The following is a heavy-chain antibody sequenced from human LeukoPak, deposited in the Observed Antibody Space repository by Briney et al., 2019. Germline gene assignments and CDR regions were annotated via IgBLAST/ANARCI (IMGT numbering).Heavy chain of an antibody. D-gene: IGHD4-11*01. CDR1: GGAISSSNW. Sequence: SETLSLTCTVSGGAISSSNWWSLVRQPPGKGLEWIGEIFHGGSTNYNPSLKSHVTITGDKYRNLVSLKVSSVTAADTAVYYCATSQGYSNVLGGDYFDYWGHGTLVTVSS. CDR3: ATSQGYSNVLGGDYFDY. J-gene: IGHJ4*01. CDR2: IFHGGST. V-gene: IGHV4-4*02.